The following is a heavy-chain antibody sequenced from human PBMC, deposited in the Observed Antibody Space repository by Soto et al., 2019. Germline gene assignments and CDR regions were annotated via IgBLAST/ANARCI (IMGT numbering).Heavy chain of an antibody. J-gene: IGHJ5*02. CDR2: IYYSGST. V-gene: IGHV4-39*07. D-gene: IGHD4-17*01. CDR1: DGSSSSSSYY. Sequence: LETLSVTCSVADGSSSSSSYYRGRIHQPPGKGLEWIGSIYYSGSTYYNPSLKSRVTISVARSKNQFSLKLSSVTAADTAVYYCARDGYVDYVYIWPEKYTGLAPRGQGTLVTVSS. CDR3: ARDGYVDYVYIWPEKYTGLAP.